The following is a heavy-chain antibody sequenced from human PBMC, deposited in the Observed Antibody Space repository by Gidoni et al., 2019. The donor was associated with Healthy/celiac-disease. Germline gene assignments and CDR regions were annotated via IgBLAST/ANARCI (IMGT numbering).Heavy chain of an antibody. J-gene: IGHJ4*02. CDR2: IYHSGST. D-gene: IGHD3-22*01. CDR1: GYSISSGYY. CDR3: ARGRSDSSGYYYDY. Sequence: QVQLQESGPGLVKPSETLSLTCTVSGYSISSGYYWGWIRQPPGKGLEWIGSIYHSGSTYYNPSLKSRVTISVDTSKNQFSLKLSSVTAADTAVYYCARGRSDSSGYYYDYWGQGTLVTVSS. V-gene: IGHV4-38-2*02.